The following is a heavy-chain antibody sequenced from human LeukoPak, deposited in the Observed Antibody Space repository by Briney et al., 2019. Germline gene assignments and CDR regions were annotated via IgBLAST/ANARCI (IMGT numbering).Heavy chain of an antibody. D-gene: IGHD2-15*01. J-gene: IGHJ4*02. Sequence: ASVKVSCKASGYTFTGYYMHWVRQAPGQGLEWMGWINPHTGGTNYAQKFQGRVTMTRDTSISTAHMELSGLTSDDTAVYYCARPYCSGGSCHDYFDYWGQGTLVTVSS. V-gene: IGHV1-2*02. CDR2: INPHTGGT. CDR3: ARPYCSGGSCHDYFDY. CDR1: GYTFTGYY.